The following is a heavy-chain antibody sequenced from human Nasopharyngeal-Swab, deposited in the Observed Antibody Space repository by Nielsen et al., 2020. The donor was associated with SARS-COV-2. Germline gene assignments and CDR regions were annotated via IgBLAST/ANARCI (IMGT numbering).Heavy chain of an antibody. CDR2: MNPNSGNT. D-gene: IGHD1-20*01. V-gene: IGHV1-8*01. J-gene: IGHJ3*02. CDR1: GYTFTSYD. Sequence: ASVKVSCKASGYTFTSYDINWVRQATGQGLEWMGWMNPNSGNTGYAQKFQGRVTMTRNTSISTAYMELSSLRSEDTAVYYCTRGITGTAERAFDIWGQGTMVTVSS. CDR3: TRGITGTAERAFDI.